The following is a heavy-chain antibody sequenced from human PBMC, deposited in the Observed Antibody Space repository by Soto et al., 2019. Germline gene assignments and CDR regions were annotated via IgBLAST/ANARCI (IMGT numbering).Heavy chain of an antibody. CDR2: IYYSGST. J-gene: IGHJ6*03. Sequence: PSETLSLTCTVSGGSISSSSYYWGWIRQPPGKGLEWIGSIYYSGSTYYNPSLKSRVTISVDTSKNQFSLKLSSVTAADTAVYYCARQHADVLRYFDWSNYYYYMDVWGKGTTVTSP. D-gene: IGHD3-9*01. CDR1: GGSISSSSYY. CDR3: ARQHADVLRYFDWSNYYYYMDV. V-gene: IGHV4-39*01.